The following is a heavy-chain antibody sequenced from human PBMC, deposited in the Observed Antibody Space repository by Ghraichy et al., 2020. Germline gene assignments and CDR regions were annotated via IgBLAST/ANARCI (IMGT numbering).Heavy chain of an antibody. CDR3: VRDLAGRWGY. CDR2: VDTGGSTT. D-gene: IGHD6-19*01. V-gene: IGHV3-74*01. CDR1: GFTFSSSW. Sequence: GGSLRLSCAASGFTFSSSWMHWVRQAPGKGLVWFSRVDTGGSTTNYADSVEGRFTISRDNAKNTLYLQMNNLRAEDTAVYYCVRDLAGRWGYWGQRTLVTVSS. J-gene: IGHJ4*02.